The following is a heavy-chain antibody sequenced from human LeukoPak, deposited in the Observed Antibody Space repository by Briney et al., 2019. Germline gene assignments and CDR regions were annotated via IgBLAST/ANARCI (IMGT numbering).Heavy chain of an antibody. CDR2: ISGSGGST. Sequence: GGSLRLSCAASGFTFSSYGMSWVRQAPGKGLEWVSAISGSGGSTYYADSVKGRFTISRDNSKNTLYLQMNSLRAEDTAVYYCAKDGTGYYYDSSGSTQFDPWGQGTLVTVSS. CDR3: AKDGTGYYYDSSGSTQFDP. J-gene: IGHJ5*02. V-gene: IGHV3-23*01. D-gene: IGHD3-22*01. CDR1: GFTFSSYG.